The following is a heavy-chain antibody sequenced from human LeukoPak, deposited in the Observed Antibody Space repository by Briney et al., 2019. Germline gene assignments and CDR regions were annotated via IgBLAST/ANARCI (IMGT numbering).Heavy chain of an antibody. V-gene: IGHV3-48*04. Sequence: GGSLRLSREGSGFIFSSYSMNWVSQAPGKGLEWLAYISSGGKTVYYADSVKGRVTISRDNAKNSLFLQLNSLRVGDTAVYYCVRHRGAWTVHDAFAMWGQGTVVTVAS. CDR1: GFIFSSYS. J-gene: IGHJ3*02. CDR2: ISSGGKTV. CDR3: VRHRGAWTVHDAFAM. D-gene: IGHD4-11*01.